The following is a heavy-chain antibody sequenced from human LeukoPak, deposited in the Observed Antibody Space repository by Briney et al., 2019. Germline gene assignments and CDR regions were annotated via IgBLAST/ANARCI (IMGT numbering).Heavy chain of an antibody. J-gene: IGHJ4*02. D-gene: IGHD1-26*01. CDR3: VRQSLGASGLDH. CDR1: GFTFNSYA. V-gene: IGHV3-23*01. CDR2: ISGSGGGT. Sequence: GGSLRLSCAASGFTFNSYAMTWVRQAPGKGLEWVSAISGSGGGTYFADSVKGRFTISRDNSKNTLYLQMDSLRAEDTALYYCVRQSLGASGLDHWGQGVLVTVSS.